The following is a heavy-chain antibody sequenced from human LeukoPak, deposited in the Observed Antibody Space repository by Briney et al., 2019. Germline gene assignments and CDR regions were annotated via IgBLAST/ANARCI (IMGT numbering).Heavy chain of an antibody. V-gene: IGHV3-30*18. CDR1: GFTFSSYG. Sequence: PGRSLRLSCAASGFTFSSYGMHWVRQAPGKGLEWVAVVSYDGSNKYYADSVKGRFTISRDNSKNTLYLQMNSLRAEDTAVYYCAKPPQGELEYYFDYWGQGTLVTVSS. J-gene: IGHJ4*02. CDR3: AKPPQGELEYYFDY. CDR2: VSYDGSNK. D-gene: IGHD3-3*01.